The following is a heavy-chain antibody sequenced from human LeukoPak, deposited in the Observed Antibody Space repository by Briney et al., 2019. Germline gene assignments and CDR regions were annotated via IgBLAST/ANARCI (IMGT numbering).Heavy chain of an antibody. CDR1: GFTLSSYA. J-gene: IGHJ4*02. CDR3: AKDPSRGFDY. V-gene: IGHV3-23*01. Sequence: AGSLRLSCPASGFTLSSYAMSWVRQAPGKEREWVSAICAVGGSTYYADSVKGRFTISRHNSKNTLYLQTNRQRADDPAGYYCAKDPSRGFDYWGQGNLVTVSS. CDR2: ICAVGGST.